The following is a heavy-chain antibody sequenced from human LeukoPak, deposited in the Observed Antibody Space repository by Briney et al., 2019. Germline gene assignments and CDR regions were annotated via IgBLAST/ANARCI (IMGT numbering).Heavy chain of an antibody. CDR2: ISGSGGST. D-gene: IGHD6-19*01. CDR3: AKEYSSGWYWVDYFDY. V-gene: IGHV3-23*01. J-gene: IGHJ4*02. CDR1: GFTFSSYA. Sequence: PGGSLRLSCAASGFTFSSYAMSWVRQAPGKGLEWVSAISGSGGSTYYADSVKGRFTISRDNSKNTLYLQMNSLRAEDTAVYYCAKEYSSGWYWVDYFDYWGQGTLVTVSS.